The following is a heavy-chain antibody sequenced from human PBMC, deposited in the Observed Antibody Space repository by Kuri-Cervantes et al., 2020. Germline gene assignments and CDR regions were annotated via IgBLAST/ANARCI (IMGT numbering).Heavy chain of an antibody. J-gene: IGHJ4*02. CDR3: AKRTGPNDY. V-gene: IGHV3-30-3*02. Sequence: LSLTCAASGFTFSSYAMHWVRQAPGKGLEWVAVISYDGSNKYYADSVKGRFTISRDNSKNTLYLQMNSLRAEDTAVYYCAKRTGPNDYWGQGTLVTVSS. CDR2: ISYDGSNK. D-gene: IGHD1-1*01. CDR1: GFTFSSYA.